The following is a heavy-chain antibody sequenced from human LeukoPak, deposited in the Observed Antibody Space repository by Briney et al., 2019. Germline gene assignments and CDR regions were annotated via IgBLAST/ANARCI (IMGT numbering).Heavy chain of an antibody. CDR1: GGSISSSSYY. D-gene: IGHD3-3*01. Sequence: PSETLSLTCTVSGGSISSSSYYWGWIRQPPGKGLERIGSIYYSGSTCYNPSLKSRVTISVDTSKNQFSLKLSSVTAADTAVYYCARQVQTTIFGVVIPTGFDPWGQGTLVTVSS. CDR3: ARQVQTTIFGVVIPTGFDP. V-gene: IGHV4-39*01. CDR2: IYYSGST. J-gene: IGHJ5*02.